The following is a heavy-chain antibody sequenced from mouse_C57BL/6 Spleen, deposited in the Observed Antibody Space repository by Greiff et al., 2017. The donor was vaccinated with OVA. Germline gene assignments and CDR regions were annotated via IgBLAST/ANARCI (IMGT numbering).Heavy chain of an antibody. J-gene: IGHJ2*01. CDR3: ARSSYDYDSYYFDY. Sequence: VQVVESGAELVRPGTSVKVSCKASGYAFTNYLIEWVKQRPGQGLEWIGVINPGSGGTNYNEKFKGKATLTADKSSSTAYMQLSSLTSEDSAVYFCARSSYDYDSYYFDYWGQGTTLTVSS. CDR1: GYAFTNYL. D-gene: IGHD2-4*01. CDR2: INPGSGGT. V-gene: IGHV1-54*01.